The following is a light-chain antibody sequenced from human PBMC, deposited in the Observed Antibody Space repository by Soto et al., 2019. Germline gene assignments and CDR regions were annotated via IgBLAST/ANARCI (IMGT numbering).Light chain of an antibody. V-gene: IGKV1-8*01. Sequence: AIRMTQSPSSFSASTGDRVTITCRASQGISSYLAWYQQKPGKAPKLLIYAASTLQSGVPSRFSGSGSGTDFTLTISCLQSEDFATCYCQQYYSYPPGFGGGTKVEIK. CDR3: QQYYSYPPG. CDR2: AAS. CDR1: QGISSY. J-gene: IGKJ4*01.